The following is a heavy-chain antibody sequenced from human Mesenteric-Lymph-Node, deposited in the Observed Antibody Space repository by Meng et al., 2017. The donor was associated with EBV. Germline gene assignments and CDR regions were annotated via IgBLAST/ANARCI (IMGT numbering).Heavy chain of an antibody. CDR3: ARGLGGSRNYYFDY. Sequence: QPEPWGDGLLMTSETLSLTCAVYGWSFSGQYWSWIRQPPGKGLEWIGELNRSGNTNYNPFFKGRVTISVDNSNNQFSLRLTSVTAADTAVYYCARGLGGSRNYYFDYWGQGTLVTVSS. CDR1: GWSFSGQY. CDR2: LNRSGNT. V-gene: IGHV4-34*01. J-gene: IGHJ4*02. D-gene: IGHD3-10*01.